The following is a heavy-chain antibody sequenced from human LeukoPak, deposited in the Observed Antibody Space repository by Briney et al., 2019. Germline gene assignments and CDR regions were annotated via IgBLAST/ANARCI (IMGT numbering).Heavy chain of an antibody. J-gene: IGHJ3*02. CDR3: ARGRSGYTSVHDAFDI. Sequence: PSETLSLTCTVSGVSISSYYWSWIRQPPGKGLEWIGCIYYTGSTNYNPSLKSRVTISVDTSKNQFSLKLSSVTAADTAVYYCARGRSGYTSVHDAFDIWGQGTMVPVSS. CDR2: IYYTGST. D-gene: IGHD5-18*01. CDR1: GVSISSYY. V-gene: IGHV4-59*01.